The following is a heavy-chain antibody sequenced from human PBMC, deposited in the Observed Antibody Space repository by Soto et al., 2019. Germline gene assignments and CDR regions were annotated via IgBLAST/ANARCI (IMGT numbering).Heavy chain of an antibody. J-gene: IGHJ6*02. CDR2: INPNSGGT. CDR1: GYTFTGYY. D-gene: IGHD2-15*01. Sequence: GASVKVSCKASGYTFTGYYMHWVRQAPGQGLEWMGWINPNSGGTNYAQKFQGWVTMTRDTSISTAYMELTRLTSDDTAVYYCARAIRYCSGGSCPHTYYYMDVWGQGTTVTISS. V-gene: IGHV1-2*04. CDR3: ARAIRYCSGGSCPHTYYYMDV.